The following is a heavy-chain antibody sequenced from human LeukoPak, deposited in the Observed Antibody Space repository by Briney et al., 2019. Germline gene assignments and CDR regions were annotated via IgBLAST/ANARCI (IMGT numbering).Heavy chain of an antibody. CDR2: IYYSGST. V-gene: IGHV4-31*03. CDR3: ARFYDSSGYSDY. J-gene: IGHJ4*02. D-gene: IGHD3-22*01. Sequence: SETLSLTCTVSGDSISSGGYYWSWIRQHPGKGLEWIGYIYYSGSTYYNPSLKSRVTISVDTSKNQFSLKLSSVTAADTAVYYCARFYDSSGYSDYWGQGTLVTVSS. CDR1: GDSISSGGYY.